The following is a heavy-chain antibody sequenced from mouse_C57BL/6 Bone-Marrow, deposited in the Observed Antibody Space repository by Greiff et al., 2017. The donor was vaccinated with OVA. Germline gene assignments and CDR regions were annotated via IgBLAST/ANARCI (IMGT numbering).Heavy chain of an antibody. V-gene: IGHV1-80*01. D-gene: IGHD1-1*01. CDR1: GYAFSSYW. CDR2: IYPGDGDT. Sequence: QVQLQQSGAELVKPGASVKISCKASGYAFSSYWMNWVKQRPGKGLEWNGQIYPGDGDTNYNGTFNGTATLTADKSSSTAYMQLRSLTSEDSAVYFCARSPITTGRLDYWGQGTTLTVSS. J-gene: IGHJ2*01. CDR3: ARSPITTGRLDY.